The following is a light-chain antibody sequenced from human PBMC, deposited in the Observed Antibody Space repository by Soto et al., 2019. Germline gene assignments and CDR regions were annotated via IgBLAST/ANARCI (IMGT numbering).Light chain of an antibody. CDR1: QSISSY. J-gene: IGKJ3*01. CDR2: AAS. CDR3: QQSYSTPRIT. V-gene: IGKV1-39*01. Sequence: DIQMTQSPSSLSASVGDRVTITCRASQSISSYLNWYQQKPGKAPKLLIYAASSLQSGVPSRFSGSGSGTDFTLAISSLQPEDFAPYYCQQSYSTPRITFGQGTKVDIK.